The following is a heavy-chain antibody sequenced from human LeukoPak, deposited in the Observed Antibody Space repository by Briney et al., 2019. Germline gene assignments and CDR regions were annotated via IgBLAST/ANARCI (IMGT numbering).Heavy chain of an antibody. CDR3: AKFRQNWDGFLDH. CDR1: GFTFSICG. V-gene: IGHV3-23*01. J-gene: IGHJ4*02. CDR2: IRGSGDTT. Sequence: PGGSLRLSCAASGFTFSICGMTWVRQAPGKGLEWVSAIRGSGDTTHYADSVKGRFTISRDNSKNTLYLQMNGLRAEDTAVYYCAKFRQNWDGFLDHWGQGTLVTVSS. D-gene: IGHD1-1*01.